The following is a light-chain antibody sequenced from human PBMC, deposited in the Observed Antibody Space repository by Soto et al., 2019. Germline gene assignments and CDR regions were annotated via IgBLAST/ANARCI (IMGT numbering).Light chain of an antibody. Sequence: QSVLTQPPSASGTPGQRVTISCSGSSSNIGSNSVNWYRQLPGTAPKLLIYTNNQRPSGVPDRFSGSKSGPSASLAISGLQSEDEADYYCAVWDDSLNGLWVFGGGTKVTVL. CDR2: TNN. J-gene: IGLJ3*02. V-gene: IGLV1-44*01. CDR1: SSNIGSNS. CDR3: AVWDDSLNGLWV.